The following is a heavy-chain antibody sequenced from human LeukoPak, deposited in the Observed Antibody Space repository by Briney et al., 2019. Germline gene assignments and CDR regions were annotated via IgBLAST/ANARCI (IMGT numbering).Heavy chain of an antibody. D-gene: IGHD2-8*02. CDR2: IAHHGSNK. Sequence: GGSLRLSCAASGFTFSRNAIHWVRQGPGKGLEWVSYIAHHGSNKYYADSVKGRFTISRDDSKRTLYLQMNSLRADDTAVYYCAKDGSWSCTDWGQGTLVTVSS. CDR3: AKDGSWSCTD. CDR1: GFTFSRNA. J-gene: IGHJ4*02. V-gene: IGHV3-30*02.